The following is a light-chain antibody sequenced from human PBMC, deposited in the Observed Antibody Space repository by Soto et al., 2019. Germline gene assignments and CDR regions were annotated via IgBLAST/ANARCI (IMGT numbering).Light chain of an antibody. CDR2: EVS. J-gene: IGLJ2*01. Sequence: QSALTQPASVSGSPGQSITISCTGTSSDVGGYNYVSWYQHHPGKAPKLMIYEVSNRPSGVSNRFSGSKSGNTASLTISGRQAEDEAAYHCSSYTSSSTYVVFGGGTQLTVL. V-gene: IGLV2-14*01. CDR3: SSYTSSSTYVV. CDR1: SSDVGGYNY.